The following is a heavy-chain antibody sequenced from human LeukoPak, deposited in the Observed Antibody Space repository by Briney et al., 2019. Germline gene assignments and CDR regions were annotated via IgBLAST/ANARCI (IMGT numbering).Heavy chain of an antibody. D-gene: IGHD5-24*01. CDR3: ARSRRDNYYYYYGMDV. CDR2: ISSSDTTI. Sequence: GGSLRLSCAASGFTFSSYEMTWVRQAPGKGLEWVSNISSSDTTIHYADSVKGRFTISRDNARNSLYLQMNSLRAEDTDVYYCARSRRDNYYYYYGMDVWGQGTTVTVSS. CDR1: GFTFSSYE. V-gene: IGHV3-48*03. J-gene: IGHJ6*02.